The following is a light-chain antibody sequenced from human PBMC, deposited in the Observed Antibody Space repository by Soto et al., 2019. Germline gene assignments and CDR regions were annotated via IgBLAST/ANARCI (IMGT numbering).Light chain of an antibody. Sequence: DIQMTQSPSSLSASVGESVTFTCRAIQSISYSLNWFQQKPGKAPKVLIYAASSLPSGVPSRFSGSGSGTEFTLTINSLQREDFATYYCQESISNLGTFGPGTTVDIK. V-gene: IGKV1-39*01. J-gene: IGKJ3*01. CDR3: QESISNLGT. CDR1: QSISYS. CDR2: AAS.